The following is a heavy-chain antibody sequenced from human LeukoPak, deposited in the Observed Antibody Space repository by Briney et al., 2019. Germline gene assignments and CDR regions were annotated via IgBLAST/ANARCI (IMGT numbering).Heavy chain of an antibody. CDR1: GGSISSGDYY. CDR3: ARGKGYYGRGWFDP. D-gene: IGHD3-10*02. V-gene: IGHV4-30-4*08. Sequence: TLSLTCTVSGGSISSGDYYWSWIRQPPGKGLEWIGYIYYSGSTYYNPSLKSRVTISVDTSKNQFSLKLSSVTAADTAVYYCARGKGYYGRGWFDPWGQGTLVTVSS. J-gene: IGHJ5*02. CDR2: IYYSGST.